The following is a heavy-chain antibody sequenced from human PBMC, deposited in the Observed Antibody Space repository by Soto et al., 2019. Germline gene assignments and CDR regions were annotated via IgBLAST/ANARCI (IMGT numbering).Heavy chain of an antibody. V-gene: IGHV4-59*01. J-gene: IGHJ2*01. D-gene: IGHD7-27*01. CDR1: GGSIRSYF. Sequence: QMQLQASGPGLVKPSETLSLTCTVSGGSIRSYFWSWIRQAPGKKLEWLGYVYHNGNTNYNPSLRSRLTLSVDTSNNRLPLNLKAVTAADAAGYYCAVPGPAGLWGRGTLVTVAS. CDR2: VYHNGNT. CDR3: AVPGPAGL.